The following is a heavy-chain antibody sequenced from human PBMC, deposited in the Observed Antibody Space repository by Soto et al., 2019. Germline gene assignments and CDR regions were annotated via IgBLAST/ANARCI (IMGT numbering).Heavy chain of an antibody. CDR1: GGSISSGDYY. CDR3: ARLTPGYSSGWFIDY. J-gene: IGHJ4*02. D-gene: IGHD6-19*01. CDR2: IYYSGST. V-gene: IGHV4-30-4*01. Sequence: QVQLQESGPGLVKPSQTLSLTCTVSGGSISSGDYYWSWIRQPPEKGLEWIGYIYYSGSTYYNPPLKSRVTISVDTSKNPFSLKLSSVTAADTAVYYWARLTPGYSSGWFIDYWGQGTLVTVSS.